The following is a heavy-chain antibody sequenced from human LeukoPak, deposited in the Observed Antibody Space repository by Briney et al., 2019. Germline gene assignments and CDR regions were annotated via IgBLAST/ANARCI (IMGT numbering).Heavy chain of an antibody. Sequence: GGSLRLSCAASGFTFDDYAMHWVRQAPGKGLEWVSLISWDGGSTYYADSVKGRFTISRDNSKNSLCLQMNSLRAEDTALYYCAKDMAAYYYASGNIDYWGQGTLVTVSS. D-gene: IGHD3-10*01. J-gene: IGHJ4*02. V-gene: IGHV3-43D*03. CDR3: AKDMAAYYYASGNIDY. CDR1: GFTFDDYA. CDR2: ISWDGGST.